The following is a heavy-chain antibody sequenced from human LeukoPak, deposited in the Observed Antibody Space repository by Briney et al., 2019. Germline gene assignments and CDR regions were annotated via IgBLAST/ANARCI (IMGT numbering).Heavy chain of an antibody. CDR3: ARGDLGITIFGVVIDY. CDR2: ISYDGSNK. D-gene: IGHD3-3*01. CDR1: GFTFSSYS. Sequence: QAGGSLRLSCAASGFTFSSYSMNWVRQAPGKGLEWVAVISYDGSNKYYADSVKGRFTISRDNSKNTLYLQMNSLRAEDTAVYYCARGDLGITIFGVVIDYWGQGTLVTVSS. J-gene: IGHJ4*02. V-gene: IGHV3-30*03.